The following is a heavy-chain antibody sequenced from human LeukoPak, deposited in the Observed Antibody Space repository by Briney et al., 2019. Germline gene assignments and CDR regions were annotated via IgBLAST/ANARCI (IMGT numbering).Heavy chain of an antibody. CDR1: GLTFSGYD. CDR3: ARSTIAVAYGMDV. D-gene: IGHD6-19*01. CDR2: IGTTGDT. Sequence: GGSLRLSCAASGLTFSGYDMFWVRQATGKGLEWVSGIGTTGDTYYAGSAKGRFTISRENARNSLYLQMNSLIAGDTAVYYCARSTIAVAYGMDVWGQGTTVTASS. J-gene: IGHJ6*02. V-gene: IGHV3-13*04.